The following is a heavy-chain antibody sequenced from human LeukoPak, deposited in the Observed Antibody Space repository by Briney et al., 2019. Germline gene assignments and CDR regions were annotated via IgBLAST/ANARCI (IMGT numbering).Heavy chain of an antibody. J-gene: IGHJ6*03. V-gene: IGHV3-23*01. CDR1: GFAFSNFA. CDR2: MSGSGDGT. CDR3: AKMMGQRLYDYCMDV. Sequence: LTGGSLRLSCAASGFAFSNFAMSCVSQAPGKGLEWVSAMSGSGDGTYYADSVKGRFTISRDTSKNTLYLQMNSLRAEDTAVYYCAKMMGQRLYDYCMDVWGKGTTVTVSS. D-gene: IGHD3-16*01.